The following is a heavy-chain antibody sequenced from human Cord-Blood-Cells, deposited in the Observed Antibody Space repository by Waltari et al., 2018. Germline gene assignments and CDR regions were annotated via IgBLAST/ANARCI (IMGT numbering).Heavy chain of an antibody. V-gene: IGHV3-30-3*01. CDR3: ARDAEGAGSYYFDY. D-gene: IGHD1-26*01. CDR2: ISYDGSNK. J-gene: IGHJ4*02. CDR1: GFTFSSYA. Sequence: QVQLVESGGGVVQPGRSLSLSCAASGFTFSSYAMHWVRQAPGKGLEWVAVISYDGSNKYYADSVKGRFTISRDNSKNTLYLQMNSLRAEDTAVYYCARDAEGAGSYYFDYWGQGTLVTVSS.